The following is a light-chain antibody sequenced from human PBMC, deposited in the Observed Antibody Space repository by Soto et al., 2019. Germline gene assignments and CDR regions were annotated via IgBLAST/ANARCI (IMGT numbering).Light chain of an antibody. CDR1: QSVSRY. J-gene: IGKJ5*01. CDR2: DAS. Sequence: EIVLTQSPATLSLSPRERATLSCRASQSVSRYLVWYQQKPGQAPRLLIYDASNRATGIPARFSGSGSGTDFTLTISSLDPEDFAVYYCQQRSDWPSITFGQGTRLEIK. V-gene: IGKV3-11*01. CDR3: QQRSDWPSIT.